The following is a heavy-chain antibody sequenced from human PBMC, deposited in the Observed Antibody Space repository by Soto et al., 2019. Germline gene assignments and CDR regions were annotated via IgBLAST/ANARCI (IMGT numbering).Heavy chain of an antibody. Sequence: EVELVESGGGLVQPGGSLRLSCAATGFMFSSYWMTWVRQAPGQGLKWVANINQNGSERYYVDSVEGRFTISRDNAKNSVFLQMENLRVEDTAMYYCATDILDFWGQGTLVSVSS. V-gene: IGHV3-7*05. CDR1: GFMFSSYW. J-gene: IGHJ4*02. CDR3: ATDILDF. CDR2: INQNGSER. D-gene: IGHD3-9*01.